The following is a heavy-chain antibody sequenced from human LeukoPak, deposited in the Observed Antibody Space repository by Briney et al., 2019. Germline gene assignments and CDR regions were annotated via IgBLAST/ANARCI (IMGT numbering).Heavy chain of an antibody. CDR1: GYTFTGYY. D-gene: IGHD1-26*01. Sequence: GASVKASCKASGYTFTGYYMHWVRQAPGQGLEWMGWINPNSGGTNYAQKFQGRVTMTRDTSISTAYMELSRLRSDDTAVYYCARGTLGGGSFSAFDIWGQGTMVTVSS. CDR2: INPNSGGT. V-gene: IGHV1-2*02. J-gene: IGHJ3*02. CDR3: ARGTLGGGSFSAFDI.